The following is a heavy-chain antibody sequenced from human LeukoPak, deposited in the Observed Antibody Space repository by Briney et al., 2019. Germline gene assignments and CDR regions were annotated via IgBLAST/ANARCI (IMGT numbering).Heavy chain of an antibody. CDR3: ARDPAGYTYGYWGYFDY. D-gene: IGHD5-18*01. V-gene: IGHV3-30-3*01. CDR1: GSTFSSYA. Sequence: GRSLRLSCAASGSTFSSYAMHWVRQAPGKGLEWVALISYDGGIVYYADSVKGRFTISRDSSKNTLYLHMNSLRTEDTAVYYCARDPAGYTYGYWGYFDYWGQGILVTVSS. CDR2: ISYDGGIV. J-gene: IGHJ4*02.